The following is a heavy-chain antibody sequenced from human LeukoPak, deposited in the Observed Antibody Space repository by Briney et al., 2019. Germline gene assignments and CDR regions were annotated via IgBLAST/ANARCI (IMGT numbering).Heavy chain of an antibody. V-gene: IGHV1-18*01. J-gene: IGHJ4*02. Sequence: ASVKVSCKASGYTFTSYGISWVRQAPGQGLEWMGWISAYNGNTSYAQKLQGRVTMTTDTSTSTAYMELRSLRSDDTAVYYCARDRGYSSSWRPLDYWGQGTLVTVSS. CDR3: ARDRGYSSSWRPLDY. CDR2: ISAYNGNT. CDR1: GYTFTSYG. D-gene: IGHD6-13*01.